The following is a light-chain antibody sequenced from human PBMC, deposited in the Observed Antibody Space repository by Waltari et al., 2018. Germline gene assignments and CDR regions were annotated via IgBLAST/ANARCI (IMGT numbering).Light chain of an antibody. CDR3: QQSYNTPWT. CDR2: AVS. Sequence: DIQMTQSPSSLSASVGERVTITCRASQSISSYLNWNQQKPGKAPKLLIYAVSNLQSGVPSRFSGSGSGTDFTLTISSLQPEDFATYYCQQSYNTPWTFGQGTKVEIK. J-gene: IGKJ1*01. CDR1: QSISSY. V-gene: IGKV1-39*01.